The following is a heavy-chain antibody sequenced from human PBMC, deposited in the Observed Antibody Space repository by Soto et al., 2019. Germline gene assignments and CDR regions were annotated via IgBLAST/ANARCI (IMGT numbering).Heavy chain of an antibody. J-gene: IGHJ5*01. D-gene: IGHD2-21*02. CDR3: ARASPVICGGDPCYRLDSSFDS. V-gene: IGHV1-69*01. Sequence: QVQLVQSGAEVRKPGSSLRVSCKSSGATFSTTGISWVRQAPGQGLEWMGGIIPLFGTPKYARKFQGRVSSTADEFTNTVYMELNSLRPDDAAVYYCARASPVICGGDPCYRLDSSFDSWGQGSLVIVSS. CDR2: IIPLFGTP. CDR1: GATFSTTG.